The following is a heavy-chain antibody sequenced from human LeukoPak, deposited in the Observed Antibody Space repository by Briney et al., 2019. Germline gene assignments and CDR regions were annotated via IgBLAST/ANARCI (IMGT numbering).Heavy chain of an antibody. D-gene: IGHD3-10*01. CDR1: GFIFSDYW. Sequence: GGSLRLSCAASGFIFSDYWMNWVRQVPGKGLEWVANINEDGSREDYVDSVRGRFTISRDNARNSLYLHMNSLRAKDTALYYCATRESSMARSHWGQGTLVTVSS. CDR2: INEDGSRE. CDR3: ATRESSMARSH. J-gene: IGHJ4*02. V-gene: IGHV3-7*01.